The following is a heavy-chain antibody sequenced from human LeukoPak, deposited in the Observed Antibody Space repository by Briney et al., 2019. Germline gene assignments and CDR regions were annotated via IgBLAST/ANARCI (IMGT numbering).Heavy chain of an antibody. D-gene: IGHD3-16*01. CDR1: GFTVSSNY. J-gene: IGHJ4*02. CDR3: AKSDPLGVNYFDY. Sequence: PGGSLRLSCAASGFTVSSNYMSWVRQAPGKGLEWVSIIYSGGSTFYADSVKGRFTISRDNSKNTLYLQMNSLRAEDTAVYYCAKSDPLGVNYFDYWGQGTLVTVSS. CDR2: IYSGGST. V-gene: IGHV3-53*01.